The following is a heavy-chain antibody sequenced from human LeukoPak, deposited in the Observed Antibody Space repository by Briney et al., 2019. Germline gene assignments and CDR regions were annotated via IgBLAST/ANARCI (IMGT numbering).Heavy chain of an antibody. Sequence: ASVKVSCKASGYTFASYGVTWVRQAPGQGLEWMGWISAYNGNTNYARMFQGRVTMTTDTSTSTAYMELRSLRSDDTAVYYCARQVDSTMALPDYWGQGTLVTVSS. D-gene: IGHD3-10*01. J-gene: IGHJ4*02. CDR2: ISAYNGNT. CDR3: ARQVDSTMALPDY. V-gene: IGHV1-18*01. CDR1: GYTFASYG.